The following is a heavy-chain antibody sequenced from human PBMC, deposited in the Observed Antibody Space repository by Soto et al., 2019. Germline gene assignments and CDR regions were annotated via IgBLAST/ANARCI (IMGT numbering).Heavy chain of an antibody. CDR3: ARDVQAVAGNRLDY. Sequence: ASVKVSCKASGYTFTIYYINWVRQATGQGLEWMGWMNPNSGNTGYAQKFQGRVTMTRNTSISTAYMELSSLRSEDTAVYYCARDVQAVAGNRLDYWGQGTLVSVSS. V-gene: IGHV1-8*01. D-gene: IGHD6-19*01. J-gene: IGHJ4*02. CDR2: MNPNSGNT. CDR1: GYTFTIYY.